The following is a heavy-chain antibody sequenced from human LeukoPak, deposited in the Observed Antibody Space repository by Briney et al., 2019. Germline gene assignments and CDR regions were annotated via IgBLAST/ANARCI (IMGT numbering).Heavy chain of an antibody. J-gene: IGHJ4*02. CDR1: GYTFTSYN. V-gene: IGHV1-46*01. Sequence: ASVKVSCKASGYTFTSYNMHWVRQAPGQGLEWMGIINPSGGSTSYAQKFQGRVTMTRDTSTSTVYMELSSLRSEDTAVYYCARRGRVDYDFWSGYYTLPGFDHWGQGTLVTVSS. D-gene: IGHD3-3*01. CDR2: INPSGGST. CDR3: ARRGRVDYDFWSGYYTLPGFDH.